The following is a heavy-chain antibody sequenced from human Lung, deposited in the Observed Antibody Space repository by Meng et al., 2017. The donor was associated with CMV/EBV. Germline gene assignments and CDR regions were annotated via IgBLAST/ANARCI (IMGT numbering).Heavy chain of an antibody. Sequence: AXVXVSCKASGYRFSAHYMHWVRQAPGQGLEWMGWINPNNGGTKYAQKFQGRVTMTRDTSISTVYMELSRLRSEDTAVYFCVRDLVQFVDDWGQGTLVTVSS. D-gene: IGHD3-10*02. CDR1: GYRFSAHY. J-gene: IGHJ4*02. V-gene: IGHV1-2*02. CDR3: VRDLVQFVDD. CDR2: INPNNGGT.